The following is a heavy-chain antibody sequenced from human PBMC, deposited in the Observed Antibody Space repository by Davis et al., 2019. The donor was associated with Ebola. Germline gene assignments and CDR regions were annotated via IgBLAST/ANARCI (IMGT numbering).Heavy chain of an antibody. CDR2: INWNGGST. D-gene: IGHD3-9*01. J-gene: IGHJ4*02. CDR1: GFTFDDYA. V-gene: IGHV3-20*04. Sequence: GESLKISCSASGFTFDDYAMSWVRQAPGKGLEWVSGINWNGGSTGYADSVKGRFTISRDNAKNSLYLQMNSLRAADTAVYYFSRDRSDDILTQYFDYWGQGTLVTVSS. CDR3: SRDRSDDILTQYFDY.